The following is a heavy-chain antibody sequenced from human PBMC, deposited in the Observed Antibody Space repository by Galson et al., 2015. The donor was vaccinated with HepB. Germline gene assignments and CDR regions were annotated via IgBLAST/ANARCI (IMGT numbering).Heavy chain of an antibody. J-gene: IGHJ6*02. V-gene: IGHV1-18*01. CDR2: ISAYNGNT. CDR1: GYTFTSYG. CDR3: ARTNYYDSSGCLVYYYYYGMDV. D-gene: IGHD3-22*01. Sequence: SVKVSCKASGYTFTSYGISWVRQAPGQGLEWMGWISAYNGNTNYAQKLQGRVTMTTDTSTSTAYMELRSLRSDDTAVYYCARTNYYDSSGCLVYYYYYGMDVWGQGTTVTVSS.